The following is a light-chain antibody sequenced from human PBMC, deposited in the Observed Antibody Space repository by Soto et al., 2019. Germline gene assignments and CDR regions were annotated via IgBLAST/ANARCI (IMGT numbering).Light chain of an antibody. Sequence: VLTQCPANLSLSPGERATLSCRASQTVSSFLAWYQQKPGQAPRLLIHDSSDRATGIPARFSGSGSGTDFTLTISSLEPEDVAVYYCQQRSNWPLTFGGGTKVDIK. CDR2: DSS. CDR1: QTVSSF. CDR3: QQRSNWPLT. J-gene: IGKJ4*01. V-gene: IGKV3-11*01.